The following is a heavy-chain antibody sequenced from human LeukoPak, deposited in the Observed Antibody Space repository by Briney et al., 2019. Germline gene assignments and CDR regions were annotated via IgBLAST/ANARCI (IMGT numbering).Heavy chain of an antibody. D-gene: IGHD1-1*01. V-gene: IGHV3-48*01. CDR2: ISSSSSAI. J-gene: IGHJ4*02. CDR1: GFTFSSYS. CDR3: ARNGNAPDY. Sequence: GGSLRLSCAASGFTFSSYSMNWVRQAQGKGLEWVSYISSSSSAIYYADSVKGRFTISRDNAKNSLYLQMNSLRAEDTAVYYCARNGNAPDYWGQGTLVTVSS.